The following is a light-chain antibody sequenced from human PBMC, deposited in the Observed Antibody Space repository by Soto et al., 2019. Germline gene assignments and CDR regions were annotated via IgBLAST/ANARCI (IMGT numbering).Light chain of an antibody. Sequence: QSALTQPASVSGSPGQSITISCTGSSSDVGTYDLVSWYQHHPGAAPKLMIYNVYDRPSGISYRFSGSKSGNTASLTISGLQGEDEADYYCSAYTVSRTYVFGTGTKLTVL. CDR2: NVY. CDR1: SSDVGTYDL. V-gene: IGLV2-14*02. J-gene: IGLJ1*01. CDR3: SAYTVSRTYV.